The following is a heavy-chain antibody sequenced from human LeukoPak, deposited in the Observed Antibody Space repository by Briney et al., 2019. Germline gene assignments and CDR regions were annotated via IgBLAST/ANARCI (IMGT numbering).Heavy chain of an antibody. CDR1: GGTFSSYA. Sequence: WASVKVSCKASGGTFSSYAISWVRQAPGQGLEWMGGIILIFGTANYAQKFQGRVTITADESTSTAYMELSSLRSEDTAVYYCARLNGNYGARHYYYYMDVWGKGTTVTVSS. J-gene: IGHJ6*03. V-gene: IGHV1-69*01. CDR2: IILIFGTA. D-gene: IGHD4-17*01. CDR3: ARLNGNYGARHYYYYMDV.